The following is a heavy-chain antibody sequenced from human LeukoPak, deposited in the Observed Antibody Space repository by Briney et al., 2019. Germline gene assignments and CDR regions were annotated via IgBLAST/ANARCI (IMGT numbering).Heavy chain of an antibody. J-gene: IGHJ4*02. D-gene: IGHD6-19*01. CDR2: IDWDDDK. Sequence: SGPALVKPTQTLTLTCTFSGFSLSTSGMCVSWIRQPPGKALEWLARIDWDDDKYYSTSLKTRLTISKDTSKNQVVLTMTNMDPVDTATYYCARTHLYSSGWYYFDYWGQGTLVTVSS. CDR1: GFSLSTSGMC. CDR3: ARTHLYSSGWYYFDY. V-gene: IGHV2-70*11.